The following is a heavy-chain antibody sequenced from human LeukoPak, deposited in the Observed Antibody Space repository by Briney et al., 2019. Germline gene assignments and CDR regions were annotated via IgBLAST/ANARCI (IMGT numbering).Heavy chain of an antibody. CDR3: TRFSGDYYDSSGYTNGDY. CDR2: IRSKANSYAT. CDR1: GFTFSGSA. J-gene: IGHJ4*02. D-gene: IGHD3-22*01. V-gene: IGHV3-73*01. Sequence: GGSLRPSCAASGFTFSGSAMHWVRQASGKGLEWVGRIRSKANSYATAYAASVKGRFTISRDDSKNTAYLQMNSLKTEDTAVYYCTRFSGDYYDSSGYTNGDYWGQGTLVTVSS.